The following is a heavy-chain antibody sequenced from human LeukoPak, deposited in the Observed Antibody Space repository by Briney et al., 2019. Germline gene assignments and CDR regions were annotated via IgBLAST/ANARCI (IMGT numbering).Heavy chain of an antibody. Sequence: GGSLRLSCAASGFTFSSYEMNWVRQAPGKGLEWVSYISSSGSTIYYADSVKGRFTTSRDNAKNSLYLQMNSLRAEDTAVYYCARAPGSGWYVNYFDYWGQGTLVTVSS. V-gene: IGHV3-48*03. CDR1: GFTFSSYE. CDR2: ISSSGSTI. CDR3: ARAPGSGWYVNYFDY. J-gene: IGHJ4*02. D-gene: IGHD6-19*01.